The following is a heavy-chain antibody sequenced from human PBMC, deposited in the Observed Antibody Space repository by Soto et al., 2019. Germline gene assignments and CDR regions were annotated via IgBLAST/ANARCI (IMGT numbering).Heavy chain of an antibody. J-gene: IGHJ2*01. D-gene: IGHD2-8*01. V-gene: IGHV1-8*01. CDR2: MNPNSGNT. Sequence: QVQLVQSGAEVKKPGASVKVSCKASGYTFTSYDINWVRQATGQGLEWMGWMNPNSGNTGYAQKFQGRVTMTRNTSISTAYMELSSLRSEDTAVYYCARGGYCTNGVSRIYWYFDLWGRGTLVTVSS. CDR1: GYTFTSYD. CDR3: ARGGYCTNGVSRIYWYFDL.